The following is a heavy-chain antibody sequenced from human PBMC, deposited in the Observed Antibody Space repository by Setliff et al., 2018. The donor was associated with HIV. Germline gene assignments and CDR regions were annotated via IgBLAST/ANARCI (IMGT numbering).Heavy chain of an antibody. D-gene: IGHD6-13*01. V-gene: IGHV4-39*01. J-gene: IGHJ4*02. Sequence: SETLSLTCSVSGDSISSSSYYWGWIRQPPGKGLEWIGSIYYSGSTYYNPSLNSRVTISVDASKNQFSLKLSSVTAADTAVYYCAKFRDVAAALYYFDYWGQGTLVTDSS. CDR1: GDSISSSSYY. CDR2: IYYSGST. CDR3: AKFRDVAAALYYFDY.